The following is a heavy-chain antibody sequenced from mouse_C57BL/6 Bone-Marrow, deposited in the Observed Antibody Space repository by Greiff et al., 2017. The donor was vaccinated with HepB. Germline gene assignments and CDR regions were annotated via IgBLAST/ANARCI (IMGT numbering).Heavy chain of an antibody. J-gene: IGHJ2*01. Sequence: EVMLVESGGGLVQPGGSLKLSCAASGFTFSDYYMYWVRQTPEKRLEWVAYISNGGGSTYYPDTVKGRFTISRDNAKNTLYLQMSRLKSEDTAMYYCARQVWGRGELDYWGQGTTLTVSS. CDR1: GFTFSDYY. V-gene: IGHV5-12*01. CDR2: ISNGGGST. CDR3: ARQVWGRGELDY.